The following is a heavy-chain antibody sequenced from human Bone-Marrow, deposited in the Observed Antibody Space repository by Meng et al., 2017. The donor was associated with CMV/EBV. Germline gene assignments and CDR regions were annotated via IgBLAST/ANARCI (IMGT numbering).Heavy chain of an antibody. Sequence: GASLKISCAASGSTYSRYGMHWVRQAPGKGLEWVAFIRYDGSNKYYADSVKGRFTISRDNSKNTLYLQMNSLRAEDTAVYYCAKAYSSSYPYYYYGMDVWGQGTTVTVSS. D-gene: IGHD6-6*01. CDR1: GSTYSRYG. CDR2: IRYDGSNK. V-gene: IGHV3-30*02. J-gene: IGHJ6*02. CDR3: AKAYSSSYPYYYYGMDV.